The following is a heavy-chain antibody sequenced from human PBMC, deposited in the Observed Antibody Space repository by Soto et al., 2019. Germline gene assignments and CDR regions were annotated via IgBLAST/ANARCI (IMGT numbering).Heavy chain of an antibody. Sequence: ASVKVSCKASGYTFTSYDINWVRQATGQGLEWMGWMNPNSGNTGYAQKFQGRVTMTRNTSISTAYMELSSLRSEDTAVYYCARVVRGAPGLNYYYYMDVWGKGTTVTVSS. CDR2: MNPNSGNT. J-gene: IGHJ6*03. CDR3: ARVVRGAPGLNYYYYMDV. V-gene: IGHV1-8*01. CDR1: GYTFTSYD. D-gene: IGHD3-10*01.